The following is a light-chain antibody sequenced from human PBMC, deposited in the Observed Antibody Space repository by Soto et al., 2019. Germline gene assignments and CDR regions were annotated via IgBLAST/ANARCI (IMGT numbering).Light chain of an antibody. CDR2: GNS. CDR3: QSYDSSLSGSV. J-gene: IGLJ3*02. CDR1: SSNIGASYH. V-gene: IGLV1-40*01. Sequence: QLVLTQPPSVSGAPGQRVTISCTGTSSNIGASYHVHWYQQLPGTAPKLLIYGNSNRPSGVPDRFSGSKSGTSASLAITGLQAEDEADYYCQSYDSSLSGSVFGGVTKLTVL.